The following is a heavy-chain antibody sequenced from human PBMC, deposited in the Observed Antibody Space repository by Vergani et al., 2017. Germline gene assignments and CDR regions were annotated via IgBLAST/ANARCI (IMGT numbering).Heavy chain of an antibody. Sequence: QVQLVESGGGVVQPGRSLRLSCAASGFIFSSYGMHWVRQAPGKGLEWVALISYDGSNKYYADSVKGRFTISRDNSKNTLYLQMDSLRSEDTALYYCAKYLRDSTDGLPDSWGPGTLVIVSS. CDR1: GFIFSSYG. J-gene: IGHJ4*02. V-gene: IGHV3-30*18. CDR3: AKYLRDSTDGLPDS. CDR2: ISYDGSNK. D-gene: IGHD2-21*02.